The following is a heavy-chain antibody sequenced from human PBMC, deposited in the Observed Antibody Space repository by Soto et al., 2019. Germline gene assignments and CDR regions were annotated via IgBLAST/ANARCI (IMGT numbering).Heavy chain of an antibody. CDR3: TTAPHDGEYYYYRMDG. CDR1: GFTFSNTW. V-gene: IGHV3-15*01. CDR2: IKSKTDGGTT. D-gene: IGHD4-17*01. Sequence: PGGSLRLSCAASGFTFSNTWMSWVRQAPGKGLEWVGRIKSKTDGGTTDYAAPVKGRFTISRDDSKNTLYLQMNSLKTEDTAVYYCTTAPHDGEYYYYRMDGWGQGNPVTAYS. J-gene: IGHJ6*02.